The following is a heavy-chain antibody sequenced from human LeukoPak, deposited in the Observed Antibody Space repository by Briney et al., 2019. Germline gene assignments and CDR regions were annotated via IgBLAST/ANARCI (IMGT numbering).Heavy chain of an antibody. CDR1: GFTFSDYY. CDR3: ARQGGDILTGYLDY. CDR2: ISSSGTYI. Sequence: GGSLRLSCATSGFTFSDYYMSWIRQAPGKGLKWVSYISSSGTYINSADSVKGRFTIARDYPKNSLYLQMSSLRAEDTAVYYCARQGGDILTGYLDYWGQGTLVTVSS. D-gene: IGHD3-9*01. V-gene: IGHV3-11*03. J-gene: IGHJ4*02.